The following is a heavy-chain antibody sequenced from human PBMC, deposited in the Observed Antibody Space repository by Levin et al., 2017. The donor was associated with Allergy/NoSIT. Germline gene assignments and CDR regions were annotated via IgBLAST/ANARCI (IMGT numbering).Heavy chain of an antibody. J-gene: IGHJ4*02. D-gene: IGHD2-2*01. Sequence: RAGGSLRLSCAASGFTFSKFYMHWVRQAPGKGLVWVSRVISDGSITDYADSVKGRFTISRDNARNTLYLQMNSLRAEDTAVYYCARGGCSSTSCLDNWGQGILVTVSS. CDR1: GFTFSKFY. CDR2: VISDGSIT. CDR3: ARGGCSSTSCLDN. V-gene: IGHV3-74*01.